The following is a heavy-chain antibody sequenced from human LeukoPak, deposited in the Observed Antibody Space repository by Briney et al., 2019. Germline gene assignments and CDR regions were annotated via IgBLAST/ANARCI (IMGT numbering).Heavy chain of an antibody. CDR1: GYTFTGYY. V-gene: IGHV1-2*06. J-gene: IGHJ4*02. CDR3: ARGARDYYDSSGYYTY. Sequence: ASVRVSCKASGYTFTGYYMHWVRQAPGQGLEWMGRINPNSGGTNYAQKFQGRVAMTRDTSISTAYMELSRLRSDDTAVYYCARGARDYYDSSGYYTYWGQGTLVTVSS. CDR2: INPNSGGT. D-gene: IGHD3-22*01.